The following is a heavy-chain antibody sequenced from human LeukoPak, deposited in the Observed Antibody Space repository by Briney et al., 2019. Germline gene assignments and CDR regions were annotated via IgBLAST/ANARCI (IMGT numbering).Heavy chain of an antibody. Sequence: GGSLRLSCAASGLTFSTHWMHWVRQAPGKGLAWVARINPDGSIRTYANSVQGRVTISRDTAKDTLFLQMNSLRAEDTAVYYCAREARVGGALQYWGQGTPVTVSS. V-gene: IGHV3-74*03. CDR1: GLTFSTHW. CDR3: AREARVGGALQY. J-gene: IGHJ4*02. CDR2: INPDGSIR. D-gene: IGHD1-26*01.